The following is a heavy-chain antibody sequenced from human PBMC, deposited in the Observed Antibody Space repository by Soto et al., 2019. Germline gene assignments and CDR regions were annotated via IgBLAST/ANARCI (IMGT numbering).Heavy chain of an antibody. CDR2: IKSKTDGGTT. V-gene: IGHV3-15*01. J-gene: IGHJ4*02. Sequence: EVQLVESGGGLVKPGGSLRLSCAASGFTFSNAWMSWVRQAPGKGLEWVGRIKSKTDGGTTDYAAPVKGRFTISRDDSKNTLYLQMNSLKTEDTAVYYCTSRLPVTPATFPPTFDYWGQETLVTVS. D-gene: IGHD4-4*01. CDR1: GFTFSNAW. CDR3: TSRLPVTPATFPPTFDY.